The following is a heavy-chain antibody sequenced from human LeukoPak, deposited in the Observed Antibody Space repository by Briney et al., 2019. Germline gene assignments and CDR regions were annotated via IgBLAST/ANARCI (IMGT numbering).Heavy chain of an antibody. CDR1: GFTFSSYA. D-gene: IGHD3-22*01. V-gene: IGHV3-23*01. CDR3: AKDLRTGLVVIGFDY. CDR2: ISGSDGST. Sequence: GGSLLLSYAASGFTFSSYAMSWVRQAPGKGLEWVSPISGSDGSTYYADSVKGRFTIARDNSKNTLYLQMNSLRAEDTAVYYCAKDLRTGLVVIGFDYWGQGTLVTVSS. J-gene: IGHJ4*02.